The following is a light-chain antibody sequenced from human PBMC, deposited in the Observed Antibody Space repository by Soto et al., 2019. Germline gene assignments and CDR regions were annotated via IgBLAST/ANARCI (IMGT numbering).Light chain of an antibody. V-gene: IGLV2-23*01. CDR3: CAYVSSNTLL. CDR1: SSDVGGYDL. Sequence: QSALTQPASVSGSPGQSITISCTGTSSDVGGYDLVSWYQQHPGKAPKLIIYEGSKRPSGISNRFSGSKSGNTASLIISGLQCDDEDDYYCCAYVSSNTLLFGGGTKLTVL. CDR2: EGS. J-gene: IGLJ3*02.